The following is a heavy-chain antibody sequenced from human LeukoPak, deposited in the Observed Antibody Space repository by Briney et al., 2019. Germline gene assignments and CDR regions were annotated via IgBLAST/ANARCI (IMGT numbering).Heavy chain of an antibody. J-gene: IGHJ4*02. CDR3: ARVFSPTLGFWSGYYDY. CDR1: GFTFSSFD. Sequence: PGGSLRLSCAASGFTFSSFDMHWVRQATGKGLEWVSAIGTAGDTYYPGSVKGRFTISRENAKNSLYLQMNSLRAEDTAVYYCARVFSPTLGFWSGYYDYWGQGTLVTVSS. D-gene: IGHD3-3*01. CDR2: IGTAGDT. V-gene: IGHV3-13*01.